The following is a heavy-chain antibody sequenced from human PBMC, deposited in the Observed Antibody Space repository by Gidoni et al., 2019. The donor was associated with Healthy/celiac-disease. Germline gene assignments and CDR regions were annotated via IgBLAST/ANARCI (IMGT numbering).Heavy chain of an antibody. CDR1: GGSFSGYY. Sequence: QVQLQQWGAGLLKPSETLSLTCAVYGGSFSGYYWSWIRQPPGKGLEWIGEINHSGSTNYNPSLKSRVTISVDTSKNQFSLKLSSVTAADTAVYYCARGSRYDYVWGSYRSPSYYGMDVWGQGTTVTVSS. D-gene: IGHD3-16*02. J-gene: IGHJ6*02. CDR3: ARGSRYDYVWGSYRSPSYYGMDV. CDR2: INHSGST. V-gene: IGHV4-34*01.